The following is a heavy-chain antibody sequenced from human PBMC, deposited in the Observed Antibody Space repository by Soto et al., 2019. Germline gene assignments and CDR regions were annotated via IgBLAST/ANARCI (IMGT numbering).Heavy chain of an antibody. CDR1: GGSISSGDYY. D-gene: IGHD2-15*01. CDR2: ISSSGST. CDR3: ARGEGGSFVVLDS. J-gene: IGHJ4*02. V-gene: IGHV4-30-4*01. Sequence: QVQLQESGPGLVKPSQTLSITCTVSGGSISSGDYYWNWIRQPPGKGLEWIGYISSSGSTFYNPYLKKLVAISVDTSSSRFALKLTSVTAGHTAVYCCARGEGGSFVVLDSWGQVTLVTVSS.